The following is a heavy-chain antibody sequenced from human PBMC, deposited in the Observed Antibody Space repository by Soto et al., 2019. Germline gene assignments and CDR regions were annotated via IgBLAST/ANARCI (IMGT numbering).Heavy chain of an antibody. Sequence: PGGSLRLSXAASGFTFSSYSMNWVRQAPGKGLEWVSSISSSSSYIYYADSVKGRFTISRDNAKNSLYLQMNSLRAEDTAVYYCARAPHFYCSGGSCYSGQFAPWGQGTLVPVSS. V-gene: IGHV3-21*01. D-gene: IGHD2-15*01. CDR2: ISSSSSYI. CDR1: GFTFSSYS. CDR3: ARAPHFYCSGGSCYSGQFAP. J-gene: IGHJ5*02.